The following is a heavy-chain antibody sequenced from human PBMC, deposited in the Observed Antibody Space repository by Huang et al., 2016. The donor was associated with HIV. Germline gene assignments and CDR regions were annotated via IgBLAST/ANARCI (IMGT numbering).Heavy chain of an antibody. V-gene: IGHV3-48*01. CDR3: ARGYSSSWLYN. J-gene: IGHJ4*02. D-gene: IGHD6-13*01. CDR2: MSETGSVI. CDR1: GFSFSSCN. Sequence: EEQLVESGGGLVQPGGSLRLSCAASGFSFSSCNMNWVRQAPGKGREWLSYMSETGSVITYADSVKGRFTVSRYNAKNSLYLQMDSQRAEDTAVYYCARGYSSSWLYNWGQGTLVTVSS.